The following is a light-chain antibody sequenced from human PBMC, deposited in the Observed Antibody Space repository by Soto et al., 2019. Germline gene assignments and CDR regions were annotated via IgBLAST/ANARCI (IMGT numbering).Light chain of an antibody. V-gene: IGKV3-15*01. CDR1: QSVGSN. CDR2: AAS. J-gene: IGKJ4*01. CDR3: QQYKNWPPVT. Sequence: ETVMTQSPATLSLSPGESATLSCRASQSVGSNLAWYQQKPGQAPRLLIYAASTRATGIPVRFSGSGSGTEFTLTISSLQSEYFALYYRQQYKNWPPVTFGGGTKVEIK.